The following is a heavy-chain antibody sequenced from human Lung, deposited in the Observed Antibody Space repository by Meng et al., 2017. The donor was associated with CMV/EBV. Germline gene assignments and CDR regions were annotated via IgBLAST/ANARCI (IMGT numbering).Heavy chain of an antibody. Sequence: SVKVSXKASGGTFSSYAISWVRQAPGQGLEWMGGIIPIFGTANYAQKFQGRVTITTDESTSTAYMELSSLRSEDTAVYYCARSPEFYQLLPGPYYYYGMDVWGQGTTVXVSS. J-gene: IGHJ6*02. V-gene: IGHV1-69*05. D-gene: IGHD2-2*01. CDR1: GGTFSSYA. CDR3: ARSPEFYQLLPGPYYYYGMDV. CDR2: IIPIFGTA.